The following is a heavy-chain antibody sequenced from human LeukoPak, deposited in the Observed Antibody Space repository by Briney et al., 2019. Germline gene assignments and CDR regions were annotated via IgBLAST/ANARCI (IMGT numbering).Heavy chain of an antibody. CDR2: IYYSGTT. V-gene: IGHV4-59*08. D-gene: IGHD3-22*01. CDR1: GGSISSYY. J-gene: IGHJ3*02. CDR3: ARPPPYYYDSSGFHAFDI. Sequence: TSETQSLTCTVSGGSISSYYWSWIRQPPGKGLEWIGYIYYSGTTNYNPSLKSRVTISVDTSKNQFSLKLSSVTAADTAVYYCARPPPYYYDSSGFHAFDIWGQGTMVTVSS.